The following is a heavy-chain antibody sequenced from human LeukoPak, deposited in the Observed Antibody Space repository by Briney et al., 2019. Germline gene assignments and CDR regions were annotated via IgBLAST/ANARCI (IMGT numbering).Heavy chain of an antibody. CDR1: GFTFSSYW. CDR3: ASCRGYYYMDV. Sequence: PGGSLRLSSAASGFTFSSYWMSWVRQAPGKGLEWVANIKQDGSEKYYVDSVKGRFTISRDNAKNSLYLQMNSLRAEDTAVYYCASCRGYYYMDVWGKGTTVTVSS. J-gene: IGHJ6*03. CDR2: IKQDGSEK. V-gene: IGHV3-7*01.